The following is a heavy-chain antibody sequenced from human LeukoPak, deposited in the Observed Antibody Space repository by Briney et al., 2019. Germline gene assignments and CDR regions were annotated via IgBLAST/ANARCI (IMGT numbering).Heavy chain of an antibody. CDR1: GYTFTTYD. CDR2: VSPYSGKT. CDR3: ARGGGFAAAGYNWFDP. J-gene: IGHJ5*02. Sequence: ASVKVSCKASGYTFTTYDITWVRQVPGQGLEWMGYVSPYSGKTNYAQKLQGRVTMTTDTSTTTAYMELRSLRSDDTAVYYCARGGGFAAAGYNWFDPWGQGTLVTVSS. D-gene: IGHD6-13*01. V-gene: IGHV1-18*04.